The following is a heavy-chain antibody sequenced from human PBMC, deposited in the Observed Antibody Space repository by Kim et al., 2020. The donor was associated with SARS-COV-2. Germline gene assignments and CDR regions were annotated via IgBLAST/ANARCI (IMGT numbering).Heavy chain of an antibody. CDR3: AKGYMDV. J-gene: IGHJ6*03. Sequence: LSLTCAASGFTFSSYGMHWVRQAPGKGLEWVAVISYDGSNKYYADSVKGRFTISRDNSKNTLYLQMNSLRAEDTAVYYCAKGYMDVWGQGTTVTVSS. CDR2: ISYDGSNK. CDR1: GFTFSSYG. V-gene: IGHV3-30*18.